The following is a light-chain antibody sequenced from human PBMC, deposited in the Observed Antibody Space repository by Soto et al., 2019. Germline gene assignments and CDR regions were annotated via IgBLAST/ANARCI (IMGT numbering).Light chain of an antibody. V-gene: IGKV1-5*01. CDR3: QQYNSDSPET. J-gene: IGKJ1*01. CDR2: DAS. Sequence: DIQMTQSPSTLSASVGDRVTITCRASQSISSWLAWYQQKPGKAPKLLIYDASSLESGVPSRFSGSGSGTEFTLTISSLQPDDFATYYCQQYNSDSPETFCQGTKVEIK. CDR1: QSISSW.